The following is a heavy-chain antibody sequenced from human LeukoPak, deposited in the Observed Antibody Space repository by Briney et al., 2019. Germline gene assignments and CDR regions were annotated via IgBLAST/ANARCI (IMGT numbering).Heavy chain of an antibody. CDR1: GFTFSSYA. CDR2: ISGSGGST. Sequence: GGSLRLSCAASGFTFSSYAMNWVRQAPGKGLEWVSAISGSGGSTYYADSVKGRFTISRDNSKNTLYLQMNSLRAEDTAVYYCAKDQDTVDIVVVPPLLGFDYWGQGTLVTVSS. J-gene: IGHJ4*02. V-gene: IGHV3-23*01. CDR3: AKDQDTVDIVVVPPLLGFDY. D-gene: IGHD2-2*03.